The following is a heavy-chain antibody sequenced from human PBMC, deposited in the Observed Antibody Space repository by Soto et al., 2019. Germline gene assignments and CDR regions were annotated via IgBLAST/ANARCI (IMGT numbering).Heavy chain of an antibody. D-gene: IGHD6-6*01. CDR3: ARGRSSSFTSPLDY. CDR1: GYTFTSYG. CDR2: ISAYNGNT. J-gene: IGHJ4*02. Sequence: ASVKVSCKASGYTFTSYGISWVRQAPGQGLEWMGWISAYNGNTNYAQKLQGRVTMTTDTSTSTAYMELSSLRSEDTAVYYCARGRSSSFTSPLDYWGQGTLVTVSS. V-gene: IGHV1-18*01.